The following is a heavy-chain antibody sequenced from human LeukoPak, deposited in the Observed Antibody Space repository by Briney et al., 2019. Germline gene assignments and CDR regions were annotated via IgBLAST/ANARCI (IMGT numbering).Heavy chain of an antibody. CDR1: GFTFSSYE. J-gene: IGHJ4*02. D-gene: IGHD2-15*01. CDR3: ARARDAGYCSGGSCYSILAY. Sequence: GGSLRLSCAASGFTFSSYEMNWVRQAPGKGLEWVSYISSSSSTMYYADSVKGRFTISRDNAKNSLCLQMNSLRSEDTAVYYCARARDAGYCSGGSCYSILAYWGQGTLVTVSS. V-gene: IGHV3-48*03. CDR2: ISSSSSTM.